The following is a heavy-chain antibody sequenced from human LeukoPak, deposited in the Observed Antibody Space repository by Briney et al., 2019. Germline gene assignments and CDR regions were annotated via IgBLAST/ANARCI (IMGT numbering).Heavy chain of an antibody. CDR1: GYRLTSYG. CDR3: ARESQYQLLSFRRYYFYIDV. D-gene: IGHD2-2*01. CDR2: ISGHNGDT. V-gene: IGHV1-18*01. Sequence: GASVKVSCMASGYRLTSYGINGVRQAPGQGLEWMGWISGHNGDTKYAQKFQGRVTMTTDTSTSTAYMELRSLRSDDTAVYYCARESQYQLLSFRRYYFYIDVWGKGTTVTVSS. J-gene: IGHJ6*03.